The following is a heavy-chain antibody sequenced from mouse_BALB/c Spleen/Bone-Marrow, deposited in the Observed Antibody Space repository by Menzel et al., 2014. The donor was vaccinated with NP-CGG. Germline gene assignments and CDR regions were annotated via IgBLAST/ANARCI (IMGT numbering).Heavy chain of an antibody. CDR3: APYSHEGVAY. J-gene: IGHJ3*01. CDR2: INPSTGYT. V-gene: IGHV1-7*01. Sequence: VQLQQSGAELAKPGASVKMSCKASGYTFTSYWIHLVKQRPGQGLEWIGYINPSTGYTEYNQKFKDKATLTADKSSSTAYMQLSSLTSEDSAVYYCAPYSHEGVAYWGQGTLVTVSA. D-gene: IGHD2-12*01. CDR1: GYTFTSYW.